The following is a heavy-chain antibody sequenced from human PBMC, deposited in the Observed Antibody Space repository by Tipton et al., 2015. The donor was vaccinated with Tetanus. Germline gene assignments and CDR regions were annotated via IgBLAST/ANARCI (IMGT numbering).Heavy chain of an antibody. D-gene: IGHD6-25*01. Sequence: SLRLSSAASGFTFSSFWMTWVRQAPGKGPEWVGNIKRDGSDKYYMDSVKGRFTISRDNAKNSLFLEMDSLRAEDTAMYYCARVGSAWPYWYFDLWGRGTVVTVSS. CDR2: IKRDGSDK. CDR1: GFTFSSFW. CDR3: ARVGSAWPYWYFDL. V-gene: IGHV3-7*01. J-gene: IGHJ2*01.